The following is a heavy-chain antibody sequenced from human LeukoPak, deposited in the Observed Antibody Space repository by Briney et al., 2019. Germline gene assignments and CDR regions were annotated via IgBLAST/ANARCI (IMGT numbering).Heavy chain of an antibody. CDR3: AKAGHDPPYYYYSYMDV. J-gene: IGHJ6*03. D-gene: IGHD1-1*01. V-gene: IGHV3-30*18. CDR1: GFTFSSYG. CDR2: ISYDGSNK. Sequence: GGSLRLSCAASGFTFSSYGMHWVRQAPGKGLEWVAVISYDGSNKYYADSVKGRFTISRDNSKNTLYLQMNSLRAEDTAVYYCAKAGHDPPYYYYSYMDVWGKGTTVTVSS.